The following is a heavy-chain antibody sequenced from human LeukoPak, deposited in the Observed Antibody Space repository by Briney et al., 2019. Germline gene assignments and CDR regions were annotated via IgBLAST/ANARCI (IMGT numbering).Heavy chain of an antibody. Sequence: SETLSLTCTVAACSISSFYWSWIRQPAAKGLGWIGRIYFSASTDYHPPLKRRLTISLDHSTTPFPLKLSPVPATDTAVYYRARDGARTTHNYMDVWGKGATVTVSS. V-gene: IGHV4-4*07. CDR1: ACSISSFY. CDR3: ARDGARTTHNYMDV. CDR2: IYFSAST. D-gene: IGHD4-11*01. J-gene: IGHJ6*03.